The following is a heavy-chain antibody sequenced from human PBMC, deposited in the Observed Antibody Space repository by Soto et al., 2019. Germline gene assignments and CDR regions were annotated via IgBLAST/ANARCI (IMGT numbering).Heavy chain of an antibody. CDR1: RGSINSGDQY. CDR3: AREIHQRQGRNMDV. J-gene: IGHJ6*02. D-gene: IGHD1-1*01. CDR2: INHRGSL. Sequence: SLWLTCTVRRGSINSGDQYWTCIRHRPGKGLEWFGYINHRGSLYYNPSLKSRVSMSVDTSKNQFSLNLSSVTAADTAVYYCAREIHQRQGRNMDVSGQGTTVIVSS. V-gene: IGHV4-31*03.